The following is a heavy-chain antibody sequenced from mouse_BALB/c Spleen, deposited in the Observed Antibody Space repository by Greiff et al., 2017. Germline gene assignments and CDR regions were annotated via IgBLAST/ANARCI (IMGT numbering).Heavy chain of an antibody. J-gene: IGHJ2*01. D-gene: IGHD2-3*01. Sequence: VKLQQSGAELVRPGTSVKVSCKASGYAFTNYLIEWVKQRPGQGLEWIGVINPGSGGTNYNEKFKGKATLTADKSSSTAYMQLSSLTSDDSAVYFCARGGLLKFDYWGQGTTLTVSS. CDR1: GYAFTNYL. CDR2: INPGSGGT. V-gene: IGHV1-54*01. CDR3: ARGGLLKFDY.